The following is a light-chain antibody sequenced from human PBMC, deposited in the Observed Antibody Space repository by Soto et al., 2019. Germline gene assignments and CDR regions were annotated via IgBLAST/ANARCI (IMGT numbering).Light chain of an antibody. CDR3: SSYAGRSTV. CDR1: SSDVGGYNY. V-gene: IGLV2-8*01. Sequence: QSVLTQPPSASGSPGQSVAISCTGTSSDVGGYNYVSWYQQHPGKAPKLMIYEVNKRPSGVPDRFSGSKSGNTASLTVSGLRASDAVDYYRSSYAGRSTVFGNATKLT. CDR2: EVN. J-gene: IGLJ1*01.